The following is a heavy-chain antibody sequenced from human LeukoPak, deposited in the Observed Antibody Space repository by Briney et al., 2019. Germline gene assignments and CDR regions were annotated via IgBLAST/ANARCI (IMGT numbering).Heavy chain of an antibody. D-gene: IGHD4-11*01. Sequence: GGALRLSCAASGFTFSSYGMHWVRQAPGKGLEGVAFIRYDGSNKYYADSVKGRFTISRDNSKHTLYLQMNSLRAEDTAVYYCAKEVAYSNLDYWGQGTLVTVSS. CDR2: IRYDGSNK. J-gene: IGHJ4*02. CDR3: AKEVAYSNLDY. CDR1: GFTFSSYG. V-gene: IGHV3-30*02.